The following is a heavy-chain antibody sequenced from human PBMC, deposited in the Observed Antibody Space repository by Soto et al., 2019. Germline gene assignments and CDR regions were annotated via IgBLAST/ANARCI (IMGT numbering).Heavy chain of an antibody. D-gene: IGHD4-4*01. V-gene: IGHV5-51*01. Sequence: GESLKISCKGSGYSFAGYWITWVRQKPGKGLEWMGIIYPGDSDTSYSPSFQGQVTISADKSISTAYLQWSSLKASDTAMYYCARALHTTNYYYYGMDVWGQGTTVTVSS. CDR1: GYSFAGYW. CDR3: ARALHTTNYYYYGMDV. J-gene: IGHJ6*02. CDR2: IYPGDSDT.